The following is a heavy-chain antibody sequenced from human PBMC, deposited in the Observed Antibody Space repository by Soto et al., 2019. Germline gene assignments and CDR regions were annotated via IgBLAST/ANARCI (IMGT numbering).Heavy chain of an antibody. CDR2: IGGSGGDT. CDR3: ARCLGVGHCTNGLWPLFQH. D-gene: IGHD2-8*01. V-gene: IGHV3-23*01. Sequence: EVQLLESGGDLVQPGGSLRLSCAASGFTFGNYAMSWVRQAPGKGLEWVSNIGGSGGDTYYAGSVKDRFTISRDNSENTLYLQMNSLRAEDTAVYDCARCLGVGHCTNGLWPLFQHWGQGTLGTVSS. CDR1: GFTFGNYA. J-gene: IGHJ1*01.